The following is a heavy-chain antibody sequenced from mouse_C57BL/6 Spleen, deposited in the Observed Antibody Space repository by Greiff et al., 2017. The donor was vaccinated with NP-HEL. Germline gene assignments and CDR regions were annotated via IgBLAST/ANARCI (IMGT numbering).Heavy chain of an antibody. J-gene: IGHJ4*01. CDR1: GFTFSDYG. V-gene: IGHV5-17*01. CDR3: ARVCSSGWVDY. D-gene: IGHD1-1*01. Sequence: VQLKESGGGLVKPGGSLKLSCAASGFTFSDYGMHWVRQAPEKGLEWVAYISSGSSTIYYADTVKGRITISRDNAKNTLFLQMTSLRSEDTAVYYFARVCSSGWVDYWGQGTSVTVSS. CDR2: ISSGSSTI.